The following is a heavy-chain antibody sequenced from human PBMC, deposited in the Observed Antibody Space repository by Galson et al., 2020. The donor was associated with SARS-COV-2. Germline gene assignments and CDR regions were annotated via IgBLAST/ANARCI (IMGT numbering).Heavy chain of an antibody. V-gene: IGHV1-58*01. CDR1: GFTFSSSA. CDR3: AADARAVAGVSDVVDS. Sequence: SVKVSCKVSGFTFSSSAVQWVRQARGQRLEWIGWVVVGSGDTKYAQKLQDRVTITRDMSTGTGYMELSRLRSEDTGVYYCAADARAVAGVSDVVDSWGQGTMVTVSS. CDR2: VVVGSGDT. J-gene: IGHJ3*02. D-gene: IGHD6-19*01.